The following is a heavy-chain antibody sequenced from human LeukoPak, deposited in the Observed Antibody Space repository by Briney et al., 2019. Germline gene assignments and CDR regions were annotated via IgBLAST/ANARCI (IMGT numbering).Heavy chain of an antibody. CDR1: GFTVITNG. J-gene: IGHJ4*02. D-gene: IGHD1-14*01. Sequence: GGSLRLPCAASGFTVITNGMTWVRQAPGKGLEWVSVLYSDGNTKYADSVQGRFTISRDNSKNTLYLEMNSLSPDDTAVYYCARGVEPLAANTLAYWGQGTLVTASS. CDR3: ARGVEPLAANTLAY. V-gene: IGHV3-53*01. CDR2: LYSDGNT.